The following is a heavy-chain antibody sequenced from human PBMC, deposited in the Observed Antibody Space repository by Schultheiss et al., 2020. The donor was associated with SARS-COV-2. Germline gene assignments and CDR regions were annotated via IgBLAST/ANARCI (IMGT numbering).Heavy chain of an antibody. CDR1: GDSISIGDYY. Sequence: SQTLSLTCTVSGDSISIGDYYWTWIRQHPGKGLEWIGYTYHTGSTHYNPSFKSRVSVSVDTSKNQISLSLTSVTAADTAVYYCTRGRTWLAWYDPWGPGTLVTVSS. J-gene: IGHJ5*02. V-gene: IGHV4-30-4*01. CDR3: TRGRTWLAWYDP. CDR2: TYHTGST. D-gene: IGHD6-19*01.